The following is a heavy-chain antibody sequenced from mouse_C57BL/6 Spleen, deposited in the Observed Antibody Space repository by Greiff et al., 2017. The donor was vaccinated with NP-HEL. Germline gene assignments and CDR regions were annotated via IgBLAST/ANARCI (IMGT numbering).Heavy chain of an antibody. CDR2: IDPEDGET. Sequence: DVKLQESGAELVKPGASVKLSCTASGFNIKDYYMHWVKQRTEQGLEWIGRIDPEDGETKSAPKFQGKATITADTSSNTAYLQLSSLTSEDTAVYYFASIYYYGSSLFAYWGQGTLVTVSA. J-gene: IGHJ3*01. V-gene: IGHV14-2*01. CDR3: ASIYYYGSSLFAY. CDR1: GFNIKDYY. D-gene: IGHD1-1*01.